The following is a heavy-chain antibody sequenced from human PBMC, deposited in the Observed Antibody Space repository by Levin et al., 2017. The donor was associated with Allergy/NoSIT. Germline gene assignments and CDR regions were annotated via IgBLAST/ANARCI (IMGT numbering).Heavy chain of an antibody. V-gene: IGHV3-11*01. CDR1: GFPFSDYY. Sequence: GESLKISCAASGFPFSDYYMSWIRQAPGKGLEWVSYISSSGSSIYYADSVKGRFTISRDNAKNSLYLQMNSLRAEDTAVYYCARVGWVTKAFFDYWGQGTLVTVSS. CDR3: ARVGWVTKAFFDY. D-gene: IGHD4-17*01. CDR2: ISSSGSSI. J-gene: IGHJ4*02.